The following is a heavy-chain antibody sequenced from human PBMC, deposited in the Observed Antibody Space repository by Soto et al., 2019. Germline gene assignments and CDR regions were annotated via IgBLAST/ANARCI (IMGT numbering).Heavy chain of an antibody. D-gene: IGHD1-1*01. Sequence: QVQLRELGPGLVKSSETLSLTCTVSGGSISTYYWSWVRQPPGKGLEWIGYIYYSGTATYNPSLRSRVTISVDTSKNQFPMRLSSVTAADTAVYYCARGDGIQLGSLAGRYYYHKMDVWGQGTTVTVYS. CDR3: ARGDGIQLGSLAGRYYYHKMDV. CDR2: IYYSGTA. CDR1: GGSISTYY. V-gene: IGHV4-59*01. J-gene: IGHJ6*02.